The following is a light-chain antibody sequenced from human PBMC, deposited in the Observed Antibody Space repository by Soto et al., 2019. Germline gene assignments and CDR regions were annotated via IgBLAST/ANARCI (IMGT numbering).Light chain of an antibody. CDR1: SSDIGGYSY. CDR2: EVS. CDR3: PSYNPTSPLLYL. Sequence: QSALTQPASVSGSPGQSITISCTGTSSDIGGYSYVSWYQHHPGKAPKLMIYEVSNRPSGVSNRFSGSKSGNTASLTISGLHADYEVHQAGPSYNPTSPLLYLFGTGTKLTFL. J-gene: IGLJ1*01. V-gene: IGLV2-14*01.